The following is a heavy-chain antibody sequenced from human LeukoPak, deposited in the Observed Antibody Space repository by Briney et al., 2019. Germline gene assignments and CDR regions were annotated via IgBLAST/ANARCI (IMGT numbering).Heavy chain of an antibody. D-gene: IGHD2-15*01. Sequence: SGPTLVKPTQTLTLTCTFSGFSLSTSGVGVGWIRQPPGKALEWLALIYWDDDKRYSPSLKSRLTITKDTSKNQVVLTMTNMDSVDTATYYCAHSLRGYCSGGSCYWTHHAFDIWGQGTMVTVSS. CDR3: AHSLRGYCSGGSCYWTHHAFDI. CDR2: IYWDDDK. J-gene: IGHJ3*02. CDR1: GFSLSTSGVG. V-gene: IGHV2-5*02.